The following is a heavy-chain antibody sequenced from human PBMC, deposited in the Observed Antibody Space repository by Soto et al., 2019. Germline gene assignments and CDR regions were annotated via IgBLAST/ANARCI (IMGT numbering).Heavy chain of an antibody. CDR3: ARSQGSSTSLEIYYYYYYGMDV. V-gene: IGHV1-69*01. J-gene: IGHJ6*02. Sequence: QVQLVQSGAEVKKPGSSVKVSCKASGGTFSSYAISWVRQAPGQGLEWMGGIIPISGTANYAQKFQGRVTITADESTSTDYMELSSLRSEDTAVYYCARSQGSSTSLEIYYYYYYGMDVWCQGTTVTVSS. CDR2: IIPISGTA. CDR1: GGTFSSYA. D-gene: IGHD2-2*01.